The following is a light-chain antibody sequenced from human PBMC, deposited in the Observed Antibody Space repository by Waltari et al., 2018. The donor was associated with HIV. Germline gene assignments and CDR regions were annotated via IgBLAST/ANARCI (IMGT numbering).Light chain of an antibody. V-gene: IGLV1-51*01. J-gene: IGLJ2*01. Sequence: QSVLTQPPSVSAAPGQRVIISCSGSSSTIGYTSASCYQQLPGAAPNLLLCDNNKRPSGFPPRFSGAKSGASATLGITGLQTGDEADYYGGTWDSSLGAGVFGGGTKLTVL. CDR1: SSTIGYTS. CDR3: GTWDSSLGAGV. CDR2: DNN.